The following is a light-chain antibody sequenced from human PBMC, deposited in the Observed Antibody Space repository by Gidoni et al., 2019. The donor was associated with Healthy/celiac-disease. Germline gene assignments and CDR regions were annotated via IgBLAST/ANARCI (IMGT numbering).Light chain of an antibody. CDR2: AAS. J-gene: IGKJ2*01. Sequence: DIQMTQSPSSLSASVGDRVTITGRASQRISSYLNWYQQKPGKAPKPLIYAASSLQSGVPSRFSGSGSGTDFTLTISRLQPEDLATYYCQQSYSTLPYTFGQGTKLEIK. V-gene: IGKV1-39*01. CDR1: QRISSY. CDR3: QQSYSTLPYT.